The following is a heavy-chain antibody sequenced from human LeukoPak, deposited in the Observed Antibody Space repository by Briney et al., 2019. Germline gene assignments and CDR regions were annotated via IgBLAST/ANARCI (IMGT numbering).Heavy chain of an antibody. Sequence: SQTLSLTCTVSGVSISSGGYCWSWIRQHPGKGLEWIGYIFFSGSTYYNPSLESRVNISVDTSENQFSLKVTSVTAADTAVYYCARVVAGLAALDVWGQGTVVTVSS. J-gene: IGHJ3*01. V-gene: IGHV4-31*03. D-gene: IGHD2-15*01. CDR2: IFFSGST. CDR1: GVSISSGGYC. CDR3: ARVVAGLAALDV.